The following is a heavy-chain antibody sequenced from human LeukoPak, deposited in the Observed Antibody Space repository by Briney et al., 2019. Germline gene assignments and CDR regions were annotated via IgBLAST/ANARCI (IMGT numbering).Heavy chain of an antibody. Sequence: GASVKVSCKASGYTFTGYYMHWVRQAPGQGLEWTGWINPNSGGTNYAQKFQGRVTMTRDTSISTAYMELSRLRSDDTAVYYCARGAGWSSGWYDYWGQGTLVTVSS. V-gene: IGHV1-2*02. D-gene: IGHD6-19*01. CDR2: INPNSGGT. CDR1: GYTFTGYY. CDR3: ARGAGWSSGWYDY. J-gene: IGHJ4*02.